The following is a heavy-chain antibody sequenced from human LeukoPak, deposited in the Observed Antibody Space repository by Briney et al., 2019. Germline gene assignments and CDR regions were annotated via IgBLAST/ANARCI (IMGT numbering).Heavy chain of an antibody. CDR2: IYYSGST. J-gene: IGHJ3*02. CDR1: GGSISSGDYY. D-gene: IGHD1-26*01. V-gene: IGHV4-30-4*08. Sequence: PSETLSLTCTVSGGSISSGDYYWSWIRQPPGKGLEWIGYIYYSGSTYYNPSLKSRVTISVDTSKNQFSLKLSSVTAADTAVYHCASTIVGATSAAFDIWGQGTMVTVSS. CDR3: ASTIVGATSAAFDI.